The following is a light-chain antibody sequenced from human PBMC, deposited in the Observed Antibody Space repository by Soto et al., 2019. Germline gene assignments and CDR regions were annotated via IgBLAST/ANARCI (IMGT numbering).Light chain of an antibody. CDR2: DAS. CDR3: QQYDNLPLT. J-gene: IGKJ3*01. V-gene: IGKV1-33*01. CDR1: QDISNY. Sequence: DIQMTQSPSSLSASVGDRVTITCQASQDISNYLNWYQQKPGKAPKLLIYDASNLETGVPSMCSGSGSGTDFTFTISSLQPEDIATYYCQQYDNLPLTFGPGTKVDIK.